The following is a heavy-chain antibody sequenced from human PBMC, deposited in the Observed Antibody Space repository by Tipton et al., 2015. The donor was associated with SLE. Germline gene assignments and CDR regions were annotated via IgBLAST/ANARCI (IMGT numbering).Heavy chain of an antibody. CDR1: GGSIGPYY. Sequence: TLSLTCTVSGGSIGPYYWHWLRQSPGKALEWIGYIYFDGNSNGRGNYNPSLKSRVTMSVDPSKMQFSLNLNSVTAADTALYFCARGVAERLGLDFWGQGSLVTVSS. D-gene: IGHD6-19*01. V-gene: IGHV4-59*01. CDR2: IYFDGNS. CDR3: ARGVAERLGLDF. J-gene: IGHJ4*02.